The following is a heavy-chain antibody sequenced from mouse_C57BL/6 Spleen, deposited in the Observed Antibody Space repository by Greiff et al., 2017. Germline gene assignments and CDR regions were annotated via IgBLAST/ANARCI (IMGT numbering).Heavy chain of an antibody. CDR2: INPNSGST. D-gene: IGHD2-1*01. CDR1: GYTFTSYW. J-gene: IGHJ3*01. CDR3: ARSGGNYVGLAY. Sequence: QVQLQQPGAELVKPGASVKLSCKASGYTFTSYWMHWVKQRPGQGLEWIGMINPNSGSTTYNEKFKSKATLTVAKSSSTAYMKLSSLTSEDSAVYYCARSGGNYVGLAYWGQGTLVTVSA. V-gene: IGHV1-64*01.